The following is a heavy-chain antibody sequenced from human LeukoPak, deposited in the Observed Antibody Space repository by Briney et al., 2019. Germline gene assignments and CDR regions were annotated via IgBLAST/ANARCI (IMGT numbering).Heavy chain of an antibody. CDR1: GFTFTNYA. CDR2: ISGSGGST. Sequence: GGSLRLSCAASGFTFTNYAMSWVRQAPGKGLEWVSAISGSGGSTYYADSVKGRFTISRDNSKNTLYLQMNSLRAEDTAVYYCAGYYYGSGTQNDYWGQGTLVTVSS. D-gene: IGHD3-10*01. J-gene: IGHJ4*02. CDR3: AGYYYGSGTQNDY. V-gene: IGHV3-23*01.